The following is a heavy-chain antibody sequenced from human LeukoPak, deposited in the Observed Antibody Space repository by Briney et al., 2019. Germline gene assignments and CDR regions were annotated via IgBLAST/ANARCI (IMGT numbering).Heavy chain of an antibody. D-gene: IGHD4-17*01. CDR3: ARYGDVWSDP. CDR1: VDSVSINSAA. CDR2: TYYRSRWYF. V-gene: IGHV6-1*01. Sequence: SQTLSLTCALSVDSVSINSAAWNWIRQSPSRGLEWLGRTYYRSRWYFCYAVWVKSPITIKPDRSKNKFYRQLNYAAPEDTAIYYCARYGDVWSDPWGEGTLVSVSS. J-gene: IGHJ5*02.